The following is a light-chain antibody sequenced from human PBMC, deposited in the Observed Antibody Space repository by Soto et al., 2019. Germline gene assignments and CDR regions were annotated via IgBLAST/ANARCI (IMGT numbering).Light chain of an antibody. Sequence: QSVLTQPPSVSGAPGQRVTISCTGSSSNIGAGYDVQWFQHLPGTAPRLLISGNTNRPSGVPDRFSGSNSATSASLAITGLQAEDEADYYCQSYDRSLSGWVFGGGTKVTVL. CDR2: GNT. J-gene: IGLJ3*02. CDR1: SSNIGAGYD. V-gene: IGLV1-40*01. CDR3: QSYDRSLSGWV.